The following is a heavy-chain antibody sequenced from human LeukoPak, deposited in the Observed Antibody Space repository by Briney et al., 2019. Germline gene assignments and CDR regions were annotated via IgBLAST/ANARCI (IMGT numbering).Heavy chain of an antibody. CDR3: ARATAAIGLDY. Sequence: SETLSLTCTVSGYSISSGYYWGWIRQPPGKGLEWIGSIYHSGSTYYNPSLKSRATISVDTSKNQFSLKLSSVTAADTAVYYCARATAAIGLDYWGQGTLVTVSS. J-gene: IGHJ4*02. D-gene: IGHD5-18*01. CDR2: IYHSGST. CDR1: GYSISSGYY. V-gene: IGHV4-38-2*02.